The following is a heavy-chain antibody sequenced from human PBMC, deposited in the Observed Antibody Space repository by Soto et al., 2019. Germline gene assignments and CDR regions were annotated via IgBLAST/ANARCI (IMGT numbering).Heavy chain of an antibody. J-gene: IGHJ4*02. Sequence: AASVKVSCKASGGTFSSYAISWVRQAPGQGLEWMGGIIPIFGTANYAQKFQGRVTITADESTSTAYMELSSLRSEDTAVYYCARDPLEKYDILTGDRWFDYWGEGTLATVSS. CDR2: IIPIFGTA. D-gene: IGHD3-9*01. CDR3: ARDPLEKYDILTGDRWFDY. CDR1: GGTFSSYA. V-gene: IGHV1-69*13.